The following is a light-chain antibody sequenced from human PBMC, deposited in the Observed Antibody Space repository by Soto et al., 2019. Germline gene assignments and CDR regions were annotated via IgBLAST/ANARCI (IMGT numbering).Light chain of an antibody. CDR3: QQYYSIPIT. V-gene: IGKV4-1*01. CDR2: WAS. CDR1: QSVLYNFNNKKY. J-gene: IGKJ5*01. Sequence: DIVMTQSPDSLAVSLGERATINCKSSQSVLYNFNNKKYLAWYQQKPGQPPKLLIYWASTRESGVPDRFSGSGSGTDFTLTIGSLQAEDVAVYYCQQYYSIPITFGQGTRLKIK.